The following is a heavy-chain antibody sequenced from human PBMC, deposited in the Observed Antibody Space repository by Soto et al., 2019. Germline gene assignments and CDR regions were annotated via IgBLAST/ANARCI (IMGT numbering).Heavy chain of an antibody. J-gene: IGHJ4*01. V-gene: IGHV4-59*01. D-gene: IGHD3-16*01. CDR1: GGSISSYY. Sequence: QVQLQESGPGLVKPSETLSLSCTVSGGSISSYYWSWIRQPPGKGLEWIGYIYYYVSANYNPSLKNRVTISVDTSKNQFSLKLTSVTTADTAVYYCVGVGRRWLQGESKWGQGTLVIVSS. CDR2: IYYYVSA. CDR3: VGVGRRWLQGESK.